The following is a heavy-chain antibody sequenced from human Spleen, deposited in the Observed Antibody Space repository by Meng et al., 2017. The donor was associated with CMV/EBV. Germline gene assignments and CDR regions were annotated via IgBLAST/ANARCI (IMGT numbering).Heavy chain of an antibody. Sequence: QVQLQESGTGLLKPSETLSLTCTVSGGSISSYYWSWIRQPAGKGLEWIGRIYTSGSTNYNPSLKSRVTMSVDTSKNQFSLKLSSVTAADTAVYYCARDQLIDPLGDFDYWGQGTLVTVSS. D-gene: IGHD1-1*01. V-gene: IGHV4-4*07. J-gene: IGHJ4*02. CDR2: IYTSGST. CDR3: ARDQLIDPLGDFDY. CDR1: GGSISSYY.